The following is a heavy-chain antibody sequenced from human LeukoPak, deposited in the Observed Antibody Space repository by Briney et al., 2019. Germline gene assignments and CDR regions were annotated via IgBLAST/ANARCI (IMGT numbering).Heavy chain of an antibody. J-gene: IGHJ4*02. Sequence: ASVKVSCKASGYTFTSYAMNWVRQAPGQGLEWMGWINPNSGGTNYAQKFQGRVTMTRDTSISTAYMELSRLRSDDTAVYYCARENVITMVRGAIGYWSQGTLVTVSS. CDR3: ARENVITMVRGAIGY. V-gene: IGHV1-2*02. CDR1: GYTFTSYA. CDR2: INPNSGGT. D-gene: IGHD3-10*01.